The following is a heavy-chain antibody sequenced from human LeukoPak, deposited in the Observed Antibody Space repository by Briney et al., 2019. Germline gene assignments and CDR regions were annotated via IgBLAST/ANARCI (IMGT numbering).Heavy chain of an antibody. J-gene: IGHJ4*02. CDR1: GLRFGSFW. D-gene: IGHD5-24*01. V-gene: IGHV3-7*01. CDR2: INQDGSEK. CDR3: ARERDGRFFDY. Sequence: PGGSLRLSCAVSGLRFGSFWTSWVRQAPGKGLEWVANINQDGSEKYFVDSVRGRFTISRDNSKNSLHLQMNTLRAEDTAVYYCARERDGRFFDYWGQGTLVTVSS.